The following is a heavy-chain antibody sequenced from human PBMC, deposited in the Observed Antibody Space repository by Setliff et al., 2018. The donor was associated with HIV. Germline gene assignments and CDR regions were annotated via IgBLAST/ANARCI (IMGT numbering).Heavy chain of an antibody. CDR3: AREGGLRYFDWLLSPPYYYYYYMDV. CDR1: AWSLSGYF. D-gene: IGHD3-9*01. V-gene: IGHV4-34*01. Sequence: ETLSLTCGVDAWSLSGYFWVWVRQSPGRGLEWIGEINYAGVANYSPSLKSRVTMSIDTSKNQFSLKLSSVTAADTAVYYCAREGGLRYFDWLLSPPYYYYYYMDVWGKGTTVTVSS. CDR2: INYAGVA. J-gene: IGHJ6*03.